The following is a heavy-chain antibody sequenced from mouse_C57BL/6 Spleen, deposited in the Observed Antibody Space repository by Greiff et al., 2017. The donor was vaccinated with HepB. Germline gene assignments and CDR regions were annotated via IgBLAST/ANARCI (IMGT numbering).Heavy chain of an antibody. CDR1: GYTFTDYY. D-gene: IGHD1-1*01. V-gene: IGHV1-76*01. J-gene: IGHJ1*03. Sequence: QVQLQQSGAELVRPGASVKLSCKASGYTFTDYYINWVKQRPGQGLEWIARIYPGSGNTYYNEKFKGKATLTAEKSSSTAYMQLSSLTSEDSAVYFCARGDTTVVANYWYFEVWGTGTTVTVSS. CDR3: ARGDTTVVANYWYFEV. CDR2: IYPGSGNT.